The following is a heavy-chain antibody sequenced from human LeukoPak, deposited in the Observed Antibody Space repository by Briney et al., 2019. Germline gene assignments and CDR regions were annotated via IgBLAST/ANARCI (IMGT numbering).Heavy chain of an antibody. CDR1: GGSINSYY. Sequence: KPSETLSLTCTVSGGSINSYYWSWIRQPPGKGLEWIAYIYYSGSTSYNPSLKSRVTISVDTSKNQFSLKLNSVTAADTAMYYCARLFHPALSGNHPFDYWGQGTLVTVSS. CDR3: ARLFHPALSGNHPFDY. V-gene: IGHV4-59*01. J-gene: IGHJ4*02. D-gene: IGHD1-14*01. CDR2: IYYSGST.